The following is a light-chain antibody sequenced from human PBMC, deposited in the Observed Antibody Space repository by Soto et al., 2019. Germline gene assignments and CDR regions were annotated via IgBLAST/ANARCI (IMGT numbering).Light chain of an antibody. CDR1: QGIGTY. V-gene: IGKV1-9*01. CDR2: ASS. CDR3: QQYGSSPWA. J-gene: IGKJ1*01. Sequence: IQLTQSPSSLSASVGDRVTVTCRASQGIGTYLVWYQQKSGKAPTVLIYASSTLQTGVPSRFSGSGSGTDFSLTISRLEPEDFAVYYCQQYGSSPWAFGPGTKVEIK.